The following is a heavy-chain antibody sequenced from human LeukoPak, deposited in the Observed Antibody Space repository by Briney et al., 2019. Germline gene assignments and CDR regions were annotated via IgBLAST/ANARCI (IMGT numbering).Heavy chain of an antibody. V-gene: IGHV3-30*04. Sequence: GGSLRLSCAASGFTFSSYAMHWVRQAPGKGLEWVAVISYDGSNKYYADSVKGRFTISRDNSKNTLYLQMNSLRAEDTAVYYCARGYYGDSPADFDYWGQGTLVTVSS. CDR2: ISYDGSNK. CDR3: ARGYYGDSPADFDY. J-gene: IGHJ4*02. D-gene: IGHD4-17*01. CDR1: GFTFSSYA.